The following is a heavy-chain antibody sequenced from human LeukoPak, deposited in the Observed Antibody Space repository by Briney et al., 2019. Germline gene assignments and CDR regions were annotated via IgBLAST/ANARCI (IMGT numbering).Heavy chain of an antibody. J-gene: IGHJ3*02. Sequence: PGRSLRLSCAASGXTFSNHAMHWVRQAPGKGLEWVAVIWYDGSNDCYANSVKGRFTISRDNSKNTLYLQMNSLRAEDTAVYYCAREADCSGGNCYRGAFDIWGQGTMITVSS. D-gene: IGHD2-15*01. CDR2: IWYDGSND. CDR1: GXTFSNHA. V-gene: IGHV3-33*01. CDR3: AREADCSGGNCYRGAFDI.